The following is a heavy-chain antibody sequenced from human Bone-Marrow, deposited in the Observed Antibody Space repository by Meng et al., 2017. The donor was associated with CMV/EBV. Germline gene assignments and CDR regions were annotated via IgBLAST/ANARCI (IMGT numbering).Heavy chain of an antibody. Sequence: GESLKISCAASGFTFSSYAMHWVRQAPGKGLEWVAVISYDRSNKYYADSVKGRFTISRDNSKNTLYLQMNSLRAEDTAVYYCAREYQLLPFDYWGQGTMVTVSS. CDR3: AREYQLLPFDY. CDR1: GFTFSSYA. V-gene: IGHV3-30*04. J-gene: IGHJ4*02. CDR2: ISYDRSNK. D-gene: IGHD2-2*01.